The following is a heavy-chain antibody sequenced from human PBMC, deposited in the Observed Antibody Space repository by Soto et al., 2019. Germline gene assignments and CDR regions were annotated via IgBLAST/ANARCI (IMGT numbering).Heavy chain of an antibody. CDR2: MNPNSANI. CDR1: GYTFTSYD. J-gene: IGHJ6*02. V-gene: IGHV1-8*01. Sequence: ASVKVSCKASGYTFTSYDINWVRQATGRGLEWMGWMNPNSANIGYAQKFEGRVTMTRNTYISTAYMELSSLRSEEKAVYYCARLGTLGYCSSTSCQTVYYYYGMGVSAQGPTVTVSS. CDR3: ARLGTLGYCSSTSCQTVYYYYGMGV. D-gene: IGHD2-2*01.